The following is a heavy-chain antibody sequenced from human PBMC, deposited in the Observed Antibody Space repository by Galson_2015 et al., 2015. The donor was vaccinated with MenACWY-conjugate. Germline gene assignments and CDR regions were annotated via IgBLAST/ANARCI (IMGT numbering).Heavy chain of an antibody. D-gene: IGHD6-6*01. V-gene: IGHV1-69*13. J-gene: IGHJ3*02. CDR2: IIPIFGTA. Sequence: SVKVSCKASGGTFSSHAISWVRRAPGQGLEWMGGIIPIFGTANYAQKFQGRVTITADESTSTAYMEMSSLRSEDTADYYCAIEGTITTRARDAFQIWGQGTMVTVSS. CDR1: GGTFSSHA. CDR3: AIEGTITTRARDAFQI.